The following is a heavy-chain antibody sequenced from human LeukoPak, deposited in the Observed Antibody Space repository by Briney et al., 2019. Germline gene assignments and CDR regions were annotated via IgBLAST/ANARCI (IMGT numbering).Heavy chain of an antibody. CDR1: GGSISSYY. J-gene: IGHJ6*03. V-gene: IGHV4-4*07. CDR3: ARVQYNWNDGNYYYYYMDV. Sequence: PSETLSLTCTVSGGSISSYYWSWIRQPAGKGLEWIGPIYTSGSTNYNPSLKSRVTVSVDTSKNQFSLKLSSVTAADTAVYYCARVQYNWNDGNYYYYYMDVWGKGTTVTVSS. CDR2: IYTSGST. D-gene: IGHD1-1*01.